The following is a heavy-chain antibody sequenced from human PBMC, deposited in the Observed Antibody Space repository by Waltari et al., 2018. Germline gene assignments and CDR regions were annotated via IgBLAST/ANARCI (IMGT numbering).Heavy chain of an antibody. Sequence: QITLKESGPTLVKPTQTLTLTCTFSGFSLSTSGVGVDWIRQPPGKALEWLALIYWNDDKRYSPSLKSRLTITKDTSKNQVVLTMTNMDPVDTATYYCARQTYDFWSGYYPRGFDYWGQGTLVTVSS. CDR2: IYWNDDK. D-gene: IGHD3-3*01. J-gene: IGHJ4*02. V-gene: IGHV2-5*01. CDR1: GFSLSTSGVG. CDR3: ARQTYDFWSGYYPRGFDY.